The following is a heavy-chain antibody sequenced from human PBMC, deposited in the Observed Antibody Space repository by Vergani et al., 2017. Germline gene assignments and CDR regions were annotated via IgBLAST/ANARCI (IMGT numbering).Heavy chain of an antibody. Sequence: EVQMVESGGGLVKPGGSLRLSCVASGFTFSHYSMNWVRQAPGKGLEWVSSISGNNDDVYYADSVKGRFTISRDNAKNSLYLDMSSLRAEDTAVYYCARDPNYYDSSGYPSHHAFDIWGQGTMVTVSS. D-gene: IGHD3-22*01. CDR2: ISGNNDDV. CDR1: GFTFSHYS. J-gene: IGHJ3*02. V-gene: IGHV3-21*01. CDR3: ARDPNYYDSSGYPSHHAFDI.